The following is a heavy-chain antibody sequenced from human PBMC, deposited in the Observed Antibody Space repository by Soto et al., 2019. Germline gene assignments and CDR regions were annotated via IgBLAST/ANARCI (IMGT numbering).Heavy chain of an antibody. Sequence: QVQLVESGGGVVQSGRSLRLSCAASGFTFGTYGMHWVRQAPGKGLEWVAVISYDGVNKYYADSVKGRFTISRDNSKNTLYLQMNSLRAEDTAVYYCAKSVYNWNDGFFDYWGQGTLVTVSS. CDR2: ISYDGVNK. V-gene: IGHV3-30*18. CDR1: GFTFGTYG. J-gene: IGHJ4*02. D-gene: IGHD1-1*01. CDR3: AKSVYNWNDGFFDY.